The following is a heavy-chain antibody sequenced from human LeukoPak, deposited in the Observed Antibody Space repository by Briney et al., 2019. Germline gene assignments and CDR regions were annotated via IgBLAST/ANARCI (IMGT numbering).Heavy chain of an antibody. CDR1: GFPLVSYG. V-gene: IGHV3-7*01. CDR3: ARDLGGIAGS. D-gene: IGHD1-26*01. Sequence: GGPLNLSCAASGFPLVSYGLSGSRRAPGRGREWVANIKQDGSEQYYVDSVKGRFTISRDNSQNTLYLQMNSLRAEDTALYYCARDLGGIAGSWGQGALVTVSS. J-gene: IGHJ1*01. CDR2: IKQDGSEQ.